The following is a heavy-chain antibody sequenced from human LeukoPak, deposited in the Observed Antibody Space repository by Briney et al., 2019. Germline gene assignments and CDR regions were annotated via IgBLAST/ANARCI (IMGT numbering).Heavy chain of an antibody. Sequence: SETLSLTCTVSGGSMSSYYWSWIRQPPGKGLEWIGYIYYSGSTNYNPSLKSRVTISVDTSKNQFSLKLSSVTAADTAVYYCARGGPTVDAFDIWGQGTMVTVSS. CDR2: IYYSGST. D-gene: IGHD4-17*01. J-gene: IGHJ3*02. V-gene: IGHV4-59*01. CDR1: GGSMSSYY. CDR3: ARGGPTVDAFDI.